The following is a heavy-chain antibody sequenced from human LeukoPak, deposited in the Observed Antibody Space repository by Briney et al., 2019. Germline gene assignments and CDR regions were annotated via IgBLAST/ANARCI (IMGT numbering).Heavy chain of an antibody. CDR1: GFTLKSYW. V-gene: IGHV3-74*01. J-gene: IGHJ4*02. CDR3: ARDDKLKFDY. CDR2: IDNDGSSA. Sequence: AGGSLRLSCAASGFTLKSYWMPWVRQAPGKGLVWVSRIDNDGSSANYADSVKGRFTVSRDNAKNTLYLQMNSLGAEDTAVYYCARDDKLKFDYWGQGTLVTVSS.